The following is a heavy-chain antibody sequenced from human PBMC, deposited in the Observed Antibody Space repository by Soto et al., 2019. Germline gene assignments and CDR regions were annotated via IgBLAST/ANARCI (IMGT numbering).Heavy chain of an antibody. D-gene: IGHD3-16*01. CDR1: GFTFNTFE. J-gene: IGHJ5*01. CDR2: ISDDSSRT. CDR3: VKGGWLDF. V-gene: IGHV3-23*01. Sequence: EVQLLESGGGLVQPGGSLRLSCAASGFTFNTFEMSWVRQAPGRGLEWVSFISDDSSRTYYADAVKGRFTISRDNSKYTLYLQMNSLPAEDTAVYACVKGGWLDFWGQGTLVTVSS.